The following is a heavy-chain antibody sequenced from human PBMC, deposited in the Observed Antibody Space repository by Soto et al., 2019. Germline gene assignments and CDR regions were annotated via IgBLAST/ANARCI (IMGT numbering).Heavy chain of an antibody. V-gene: IGHV3-30*18. Sequence: PGGSLRLSCAASGFTFSSYGMHWVRQAPGKGLEWVAVISYDGSNKYYADSVKGRFTISRDNSKNMLYLQMNSLRAEDTAVYYCAKDGSNYDFWSGYYYFDYWGQGTLVTVSS. CDR3: AKDGSNYDFWSGYYYFDY. CDR1: GFTFSSYG. D-gene: IGHD3-3*01. CDR2: ISYDGSNK. J-gene: IGHJ4*02.